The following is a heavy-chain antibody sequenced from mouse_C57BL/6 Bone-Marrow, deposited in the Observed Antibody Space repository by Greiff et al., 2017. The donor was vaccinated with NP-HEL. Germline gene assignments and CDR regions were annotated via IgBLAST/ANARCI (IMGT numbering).Heavy chain of an antibody. J-gene: IGHJ2*01. Sequence: QVQLKQSGAELARPGASVKLSCKASGYTFTSYGISWVKQRTGQGLEWIGEIYPRSGNTYYNEKFKGKATLTADKSSSTAYMEPRSLTSEDSAVYFCARSHYYGSSYGDYWGQGTTLIVSS. D-gene: IGHD1-1*01. CDR1: GYTFTSYG. CDR3: ARSHYYGSSYGDY. CDR2: IYPRSGNT. V-gene: IGHV1-81*01.